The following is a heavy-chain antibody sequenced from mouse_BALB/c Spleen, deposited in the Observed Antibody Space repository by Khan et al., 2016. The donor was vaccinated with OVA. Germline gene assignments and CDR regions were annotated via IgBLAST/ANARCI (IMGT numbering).Heavy chain of an antibody. CDR1: GFSLTDYG. CDR2: ICGGGST. CDR3: AREDYGSSSFDY. Sequence: QVQLKESGPGLVAPSQSLSITCTVSGFSLTDYGVSWIRQPPGKGLEWLGVICGGGSTYYNSPLKSRLSIRKDNSKSHVLLKMNSLQTDDTAMYFCAREDYGSSSFDYWGQGTTVTVSS. D-gene: IGHD1-1*01. J-gene: IGHJ2*01. V-gene: IGHV2-6-5*01.